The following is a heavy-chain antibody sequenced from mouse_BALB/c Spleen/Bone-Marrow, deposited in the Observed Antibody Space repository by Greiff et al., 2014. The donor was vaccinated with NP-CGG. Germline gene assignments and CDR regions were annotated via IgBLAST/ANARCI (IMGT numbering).Heavy chain of an antibody. J-gene: IGHJ2*01. Sequence: QVQLQQSGAELVRPGSSAKISCKSSGYVFSTYWINWVKQRPGQGLEWIGQIYPGDGDTDFNGKFKDKATLTADESSNTAYMQLSSLTSEDSAVYFCARGGISVDYWGQGTTLPVSS. CDR2: IYPGDGDT. CDR3: ARGGISVDY. V-gene: IGHV1-80*01. CDR1: GYVFSTYW.